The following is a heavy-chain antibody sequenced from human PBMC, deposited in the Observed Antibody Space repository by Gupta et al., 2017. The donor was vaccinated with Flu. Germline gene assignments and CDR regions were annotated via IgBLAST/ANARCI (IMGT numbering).Heavy chain of an antibody. V-gene: IGHV3-33*01. CDR3: ARDSSILYYFDY. D-gene: IGHD2-2*01. CDR2: VWYDGSNK. Sequence: QVQLVESGGGVVQPGRSLRLPCAASGFTFSNYGMHWVRQAPGKGLEWVAVVWYDGSNKYHADSVKGRFTISRDNSKNTLYLQMDSLRDEDTGVYYCARDSSILYYFDYWGQGTLVTVSS. J-gene: IGHJ4*02. CDR1: GFTFSNYG.